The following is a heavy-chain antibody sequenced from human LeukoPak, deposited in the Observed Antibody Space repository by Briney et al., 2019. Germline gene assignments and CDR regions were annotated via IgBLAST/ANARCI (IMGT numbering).Heavy chain of an antibody. CDR3: ARGLTGSRRYFDS. D-gene: IGHD3-10*01. Sequence: SETLSLTCAVYGGSFSDYYWSWIRQSPGKGLEWIGEINHSGSTNSNPSLKSRVTISVDTSKNQFSLRLSSLTAADTAVYYCARGLTGSRRYFDSWGQGTLVTVSS. J-gene: IGHJ4*02. CDR2: INHSGST. V-gene: IGHV4-34*01. CDR1: GGSFSDYY.